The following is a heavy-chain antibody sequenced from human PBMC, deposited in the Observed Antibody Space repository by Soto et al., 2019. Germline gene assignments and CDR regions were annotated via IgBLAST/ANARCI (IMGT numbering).Heavy chain of an antibody. D-gene: IGHD3-22*01. Sequence: GASVKVSCKASGYTFTSYGISWVRQAPGQGLEWMGWISAYNGNTNYAQKLQGRVTMTTDTSTSTAYMELRSLRSDDTAVYYCARGGSAERQTDGDSYHYYPMDVWGQGTTVTVSS. J-gene: IGHJ6*02. CDR3: ARGGSAERQTDGDSYHYYPMDV. V-gene: IGHV1-18*04. CDR2: ISAYNGNT. CDR1: GYTFTSYG.